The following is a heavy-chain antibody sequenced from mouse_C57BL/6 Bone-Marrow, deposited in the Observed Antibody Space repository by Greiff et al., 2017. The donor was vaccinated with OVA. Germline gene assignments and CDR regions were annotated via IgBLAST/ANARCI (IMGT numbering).Heavy chain of an antibody. Sequence: QVQLQQSGAELVKPGASVKISCKASGYTFTDYYINWVKQRPGQGLEWIGKIGPGSGSTYYNEKFKGKATLTADKSSSTAYMQLSSLTAEDSAVYFCGPDYGEAMDYWGQGTSVTVSS. CDR2: IGPGSGST. D-gene: IGHD2-4*01. J-gene: IGHJ4*01. CDR3: GPDYGEAMDY. V-gene: IGHV1-77*01. CDR1: GYTFTDYY.